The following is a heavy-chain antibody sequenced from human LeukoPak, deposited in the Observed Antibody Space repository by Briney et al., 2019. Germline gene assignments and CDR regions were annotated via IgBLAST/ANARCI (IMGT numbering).Heavy chain of an antibody. CDR1: GGSISSSSYY. D-gene: IGHD3-16*01. Sequence: SETLSLTCTVSGGSISSSSYYWGWIRQPPGKGLEWIGSIYYSGSTYYNPSLKSRVTISVDTSKNQFSLKLSSVTAADTAVYYCARVMRRLFDYWGQGTLVTVSS. J-gene: IGHJ4*02. CDR2: IYYSGST. CDR3: ARVMRRLFDY. V-gene: IGHV4-39*07.